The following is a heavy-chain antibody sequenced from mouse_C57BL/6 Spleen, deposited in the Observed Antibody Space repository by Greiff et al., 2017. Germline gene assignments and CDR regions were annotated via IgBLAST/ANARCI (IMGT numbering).Heavy chain of an antibody. J-gene: IGHJ4*01. Sequence: QVQLQQPGAELVMPGASVKLSCKASGYTFTSYWMHWVKQRPGQGLEWIGEIDPSDSYTNYNQKFKGKSTLTVDKSSSTAYMQLSSLTSEDSAVYYCARSVTVVAKDYAMDYWGQGTSVTVSS. CDR2: IDPSDSYT. CDR3: ARSVTVVAKDYAMDY. V-gene: IGHV1-69*01. D-gene: IGHD1-1*01. CDR1: GYTFTSYW.